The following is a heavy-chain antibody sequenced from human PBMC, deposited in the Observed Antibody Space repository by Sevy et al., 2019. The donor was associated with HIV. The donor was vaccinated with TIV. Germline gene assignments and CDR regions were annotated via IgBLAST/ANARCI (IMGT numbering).Heavy chain of an antibody. CDR1: GFPFAAYY. Sequence: ASVKVSCKTSGFPFAAYYIHWVRQAPGQGLEWMGRINPNSGATKYAQKFQGRVTMTRDTFITTAYMELRRLRSDDTAVYYCTKDREEQPDYWGQGTLVTVSS. V-gene: IGHV1-2*06. J-gene: IGHJ4*02. CDR3: TKDREEQPDY. CDR2: INPNSGAT.